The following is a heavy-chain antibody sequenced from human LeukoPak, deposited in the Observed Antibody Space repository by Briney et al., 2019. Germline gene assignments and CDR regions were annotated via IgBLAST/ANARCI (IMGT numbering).Heavy chain of an antibody. CDR1: GYTFTSYG. Sequence: GASVKVSCKASGYTFTSYGISWVRQAPGQGLEWMGWISAYNGNTNYAQKLQGRVTMTTDTSTSTAYMELRSLRSDDTAVYYCARDSNNWNYLIVYYYYGMDVWGQGTTVTVPS. CDR2: ISAYNGNT. CDR3: ARDSNNWNYLIVYYYYGMDV. V-gene: IGHV1-18*01. D-gene: IGHD1-7*01. J-gene: IGHJ6*02.